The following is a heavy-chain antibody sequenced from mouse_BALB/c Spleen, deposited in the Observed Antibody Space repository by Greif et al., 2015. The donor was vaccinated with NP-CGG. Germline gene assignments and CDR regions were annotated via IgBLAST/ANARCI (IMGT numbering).Heavy chain of an antibody. J-gene: IGHJ3*01. CDR2: INPSNGRT. D-gene: IGHD2-4*01. Sequence: QVQLQQSGAELVKPGASVKLSCKASGYTFTSYWMHWVKQRPGQGLEWIGEINPSNGRTNYNEKFKSKATLTVDKSSSTAYMQLSSLTSEDSAVYYSARGYYDYDWFAYWGQGTLVTVSA. CDR1: GYTFTSYW. CDR3: ARGYYDYDWFAY. V-gene: IGHV1S81*02.